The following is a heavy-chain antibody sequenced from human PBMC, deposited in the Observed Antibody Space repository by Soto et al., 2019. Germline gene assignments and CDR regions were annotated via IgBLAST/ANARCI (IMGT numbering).Heavy chain of an antibody. J-gene: IGHJ5*02. CDR2: ISPKNGDI. CDR1: GYAFTDYG. D-gene: IGHD3-9*01. Sequence: ASVKVSCKASGYAFTDYGISWVRQAPGQGPEWMGWISPKNGDINLGRTFQGRVTLTTDTSTTTAYLDLRSLRLDDTAVYYCVIDFLHYDVLSRSYSDCLDPWGQGTLVTVSS. V-gene: IGHV1-18*01. CDR3: VIDFLHYDVLSRSYSDCLDP.